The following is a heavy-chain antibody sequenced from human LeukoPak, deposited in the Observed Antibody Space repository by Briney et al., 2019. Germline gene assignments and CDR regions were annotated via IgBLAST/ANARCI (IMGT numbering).Heavy chain of an antibody. CDR3: ARDGVQDDAFDI. D-gene: IGHD2-8*01. Sequence: GGSLRLSCAASGFTFSSYSMNWVRQAPGKGLEWVSSISSSSSYIYYADSVKGRFTISRDNAKNSLYLQMNSLRAEDTAVYYCARDGVQDDAFDIWGQGTMVTVSS. J-gene: IGHJ3*02. CDR2: ISSSSSYI. V-gene: IGHV3-21*01. CDR1: GFTFSSYS.